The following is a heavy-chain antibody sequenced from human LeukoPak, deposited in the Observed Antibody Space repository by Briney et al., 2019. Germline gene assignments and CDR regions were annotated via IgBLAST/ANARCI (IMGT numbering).Heavy chain of an antibody. CDR2: MNPNSGNT. V-gene: IGHV1-8*01. D-gene: IGHD3-22*01. J-gene: IGHJ6*02. Sequence: ASVKVSCKASGYTFTSYDINWVRQATGQGLEWMGWMNPNSGNTGYAQKFQGRVTMTRNTSISTAYMELSSLRSEDTAVYYCARFRYYYDCSGYYYYYYYGMDVWGQGTTVTVSS. CDR1: GYTFTSYD. CDR3: ARFRYYYDCSGYYYYYYYGMDV.